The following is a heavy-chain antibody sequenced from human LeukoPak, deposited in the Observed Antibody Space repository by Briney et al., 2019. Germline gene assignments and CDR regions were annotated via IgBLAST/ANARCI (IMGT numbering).Heavy chain of an antibody. V-gene: IGHV3-30*04. J-gene: IGHJ4*02. Sequence: PGGSLRLSCAASGFTFSNYAMHWVRQAPDKGLEWVAVVSYDGSNKYYADSVKGRFTVSRDNSKNTLYLQMNSLRAEDTAVYYCAKGPAPRLGEFSYHALVDYWGQGTLVTVSS. D-gene: IGHD3-16*02. CDR3: AKGPAPRLGEFSYHALVDY. CDR1: GFTFSNYA. CDR2: VSYDGSNK.